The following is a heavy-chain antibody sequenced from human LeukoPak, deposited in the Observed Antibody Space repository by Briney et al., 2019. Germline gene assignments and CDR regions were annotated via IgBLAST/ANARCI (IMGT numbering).Heavy chain of an antibody. CDR3: ARLPTVTFFDY. D-gene: IGHD4-17*01. V-gene: IGHV4-59*12. Sequence: PSETLSLTCTVSGGSISSYYWSWIRQPPGKGLEWIGYMYYSGSTYYNPSLKSRVTISVDTSKNQFSLKLSSVTAADTAVYYCARLPTVTFFDYWGQGTLVTVSS. J-gene: IGHJ4*02. CDR2: MYYSGST. CDR1: GGSISSYY.